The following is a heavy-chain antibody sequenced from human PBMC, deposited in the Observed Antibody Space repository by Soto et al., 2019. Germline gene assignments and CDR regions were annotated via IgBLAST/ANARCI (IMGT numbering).Heavy chain of an antibody. D-gene: IGHD3-22*01. CDR2: IYYSGST. CDR1: GGSISSGGYY. CDR3: ARGPDYYDSSGSGMDV. Sequence: SETLSLTCTVSGGSISSGGYYWNWIRLHPGKGLEWIGYIYYSGSTYYNPSLKSRVTISVDTSKNQFSLKLSSVTAADTAVYYCARGPDYYDSSGSGMDVWGQGTTVTVSS. J-gene: IGHJ6*02. V-gene: IGHV4-31*03.